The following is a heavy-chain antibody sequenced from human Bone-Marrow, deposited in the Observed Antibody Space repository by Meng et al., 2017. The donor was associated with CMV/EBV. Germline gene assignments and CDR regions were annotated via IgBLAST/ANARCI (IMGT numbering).Heavy chain of an antibody. CDR3: ARDRGYDSRYYYYGMDV. V-gene: IGHV1-69*04. CDR1: GGTFSSYT. CDR2: IIPILGIA. D-gene: IGHD1-20*01. Sequence: SVKVSCKASGGTFSSYTVSWVRQDPGQGLEWMGRIIPILGIANYAQKFQGRFTITAEKSTSTAYMEPSSLRSEYTAVYYWARDRGYDSRYYYYGMDVWGQGTTVTVSS. J-gene: IGHJ6*02.